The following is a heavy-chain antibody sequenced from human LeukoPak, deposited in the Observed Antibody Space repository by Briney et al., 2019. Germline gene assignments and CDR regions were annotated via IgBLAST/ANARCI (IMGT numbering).Heavy chain of an antibody. D-gene: IGHD6-6*01. CDR1: GGSISSSSYY. CDR2: IYYSGST. Sequence: SETLSLTCTVSGGSISSSSYYWGWIRQPPGKGLEWIGSIYYSGSTYYNPSLKSRVTISVDTSKKQFSLKLSSVTAADTAVYYCARHVYSSSLVGDYWGQGTLVTVSS. CDR3: ARHVYSSSLVGDY. V-gene: IGHV4-39*01. J-gene: IGHJ4*02.